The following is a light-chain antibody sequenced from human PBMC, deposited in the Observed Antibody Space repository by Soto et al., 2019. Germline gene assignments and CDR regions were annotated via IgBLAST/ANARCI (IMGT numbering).Light chain of an antibody. CDR2: AAS. J-gene: IGKJ3*01. V-gene: IGKV1-39*01. CDR3: PESYTTLFT. CDR1: QSIDNY. Sequence: DLPLTQSPPSLSASVGDRVIITCRTSQSIDNYLNWYQQKPGKAPKLLIYAASTLQSGVPSRFSASGSETDFTLTISSLQPEDFAPYYCPESYTTLFTFAPLTKVDI.